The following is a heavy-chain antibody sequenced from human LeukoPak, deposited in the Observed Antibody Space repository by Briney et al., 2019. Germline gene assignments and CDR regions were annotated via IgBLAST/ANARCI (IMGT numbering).Heavy chain of an antibody. D-gene: IGHD2-15*01. CDR3: ARSEPLVAAPGY. J-gene: IGHJ4*02. Sequence: PSETLSLTCTVSGGSISSYYWSWIRQPPGKGLEWIGYIYYSGSTNYNPSLKSRVTTSVDTSKNQFSLKLSSVTAADTAVYYCARSEPLVAAPGYWGQGTLVTVSS. CDR2: IYYSGST. CDR1: GGSISSYY. V-gene: IGHV4-59*01.